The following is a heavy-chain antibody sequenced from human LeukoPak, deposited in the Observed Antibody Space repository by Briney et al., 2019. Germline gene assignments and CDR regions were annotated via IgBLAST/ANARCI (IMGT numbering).Heavy chain of an antibody. CDR1: GFTFSNDG. J-gene: IGHJ4*02. V-gene: IGHV3-33*06. CDR3: AKGGTFCGGDCYDC. CDR2: IWYDGSNK. D-gene: IGHD2-21*02. Sequence: GGSLRLSCAASGFTFSNDGMHWVRQAPGKGLEWVAVIWYDGSNKYYADSVKGRFTISRDNSKNTPHLQMSSLRAEDTAIYYCAKGGTFCGGDCYDCWGQGTLVTVSS.